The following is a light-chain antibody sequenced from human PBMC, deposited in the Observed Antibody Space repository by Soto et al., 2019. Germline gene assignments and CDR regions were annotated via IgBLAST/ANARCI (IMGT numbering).Light chain of an antibody. CDR2: NAS. J-gene: IGKJ5*01. CDR1: QSISNSY. V-gene: IGKV3-11*01. CDR3: QQRGDWPPIT. Sequence: EIVLTQSPGTLSLSPGERATLSCRASQSISNSYLAWYQQKPGQPPRLLIYNASNRTTGIPARFSGSGSGTDFTLTISSLEPEDFAVYYCQQRGDWPPITFGQGTRLEIK.